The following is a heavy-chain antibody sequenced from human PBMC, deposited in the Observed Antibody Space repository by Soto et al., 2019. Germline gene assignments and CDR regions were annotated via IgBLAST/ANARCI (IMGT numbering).Heavy chain of an antibody. CDR1: GFTFSSYA. V-gene: IGHV3-23*01. D-gene: IGHD3-10*01. CDR2: ISGSGGST. Sequence: PGGSLRLSCAASGFTFSSYAMSWVRQAPGKGLEWVSAISGSGGSTYYADSVKGRFTISRDNSKNTLYLQMNSLRAEDTAVYYCAKDSMKYYYGSGTDYWGQGTLVTVSS. CDR3: AKDSMKYYYGSGTDY. J-gene: IGHJ4*02.